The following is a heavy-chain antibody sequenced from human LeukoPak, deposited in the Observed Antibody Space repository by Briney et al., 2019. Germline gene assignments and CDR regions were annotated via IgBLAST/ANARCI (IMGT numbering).Heavy chain of an antibody. CDR1: GFAFSSFA. V-gene: IGHV3-23*01. CDR2: ISESGGTT. D-gene: IGHD5-24*01. J-gene: IGHJ3*02. Sequence: HPGGSLRLSCAASGFAFSSFAMTWVRQAPEKGLEWVSTISESGGTTYYADSVKGRFTISRDESKNTLYLQMNSLRAEDTALYYCARIRDGYNDAYDIWGQGTMVTVPS. CDR3: ARIRDGYNDAYDI.